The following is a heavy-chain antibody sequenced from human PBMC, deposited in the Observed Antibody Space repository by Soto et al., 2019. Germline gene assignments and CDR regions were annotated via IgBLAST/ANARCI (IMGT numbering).Heavy chain of an antibody. CDR2: MNHDGSER. CDR1: GFTFSTSW. CDR3: ARDLCGSSGYPTSTHGFDI. Sequence: EVQLVESGGGLVQAGESLRLSCAASGFTFSTSWMTWVRQAPGKGLEWVANMNHDGSERYYVDSVKGRFTISRDSAKNSLYLQMNSLRAEDTAVYYCARDLCGSSGYPTSTHGFDIWGQGTMVTVSS. D-gene: IGHD3-22*01. V-gene: IGHV3-7*04. J-gene: IGHJ3*02.